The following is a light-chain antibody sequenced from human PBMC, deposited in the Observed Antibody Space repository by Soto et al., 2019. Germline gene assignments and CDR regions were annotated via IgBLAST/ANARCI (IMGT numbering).Light chain of an antibody. CDR1: ISNIGRNF. J-gene: IGLJ1*01. CDR3: AAWDDSMNIYF. V-gene: IGLV1-47*02. CDR2: SNK. Sequence: QSLMTQAPSASGTPGQRYTISCSGSISNIGRNFVYWYQLFPGTAPKLFIYSNKQRPSGVPDRFSGSKSGTSASLAISGLRSEHEADYYSAAWDDSMNIYFFGTGTKVTV.